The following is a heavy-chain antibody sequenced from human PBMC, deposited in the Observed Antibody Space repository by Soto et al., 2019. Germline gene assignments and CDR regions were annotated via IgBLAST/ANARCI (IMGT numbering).Heavy chain of an antibody. CDR3: ARERDSGDHFP. CDR1: DFSFGNYW. CDR2: INSGGSFA. Sequence: EEQPVESGGGLVQPGGSLRLSCAASDFSFGNYWMHWVRQAPGKGLAWVSRINSGGSFASYADSVKGRFTISRDNAKNTLYLQMDSLRAEDTAIYYCARERDSGDHFPWGQGTLVTVSS. V-gene: IGHV3-74*01. D-gene: IGHD4-17*01. J-gene: IGHJ5*02.